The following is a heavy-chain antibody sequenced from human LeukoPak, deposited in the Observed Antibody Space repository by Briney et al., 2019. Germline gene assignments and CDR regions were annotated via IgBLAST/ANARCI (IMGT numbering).Heavy chain of an antibody. CDR2: ISGSGGST. CDR1: GFTFSSYA. CDR3: AKLIAVGDYDY. D-gene: IGHD3-10*01. V-gene: IGHV3-23*01. J-gene: IGHJ4*02. Sequence: AGGSLRLSCAAAGFTFSSYAMSWVRQAPGKGLEWVSAISGSGGSTYYADSVKGRFTISRDNSKNTLYLQMNGLRAEDTAVYYCAKLIAVGDYDYWGQGTLVTVSS.